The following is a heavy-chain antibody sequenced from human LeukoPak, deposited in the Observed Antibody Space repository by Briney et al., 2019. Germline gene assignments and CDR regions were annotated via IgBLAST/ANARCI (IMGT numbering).Heavy chain of an antibody. CDR1: GFTFSSFG. V-gene: IGHV3-30*02. J-gene: IGHJ4*02. D-gene: IGHD1-26*01. CDR2: IRYDGSNK. CDR3: AKDPQLRELDYFDY. Sequence: PGGSLRLSCAAPGFTFSSFGMHWVRQAPGKGLEWVTFIRYDGSNKYYADSVKGRFTISRDNSKNTLYLQMNSLRLEDTAVYYCAKDPQLRELDYFDYWGQGTLVTVSS.